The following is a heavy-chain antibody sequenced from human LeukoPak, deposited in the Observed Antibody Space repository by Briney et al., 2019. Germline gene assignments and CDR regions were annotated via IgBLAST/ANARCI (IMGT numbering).Heavy chain of an antibody. J-gene: IGHJ4*02. CDR2: IYYSGST. CDR3: ARGEYEWELLIDY. CDR1: GGSIGSYY. Sequence: SETLSLTCTVSGGSIGSYYWSWIRQPPGKGLEWIGYIYYSGSTNYNPSLKSRVTISVDTSKNQFSLKLSSVTAADTAVYYCARGEYEWELLIDYWGQGTLVTVSS. V-gene: IGHV4-59*08. D-gene: IGHD1-26*01.